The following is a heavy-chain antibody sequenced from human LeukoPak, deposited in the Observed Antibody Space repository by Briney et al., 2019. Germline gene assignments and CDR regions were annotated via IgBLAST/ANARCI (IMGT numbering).Heavy chain of an antibody. CDR2: VNYNGNT. CDR1: GASITSSTYY. V-gene: IGHV4-39*01. CDR3: ARRGGDDYNRRFDS. Sequence: SETLSLTCTVSGASITSSTYYWGWIRQPPGQGLEWIGHVNYNGNTYYNPSLKSRVTISVDTSKNQFSLKLTSVTAADTAVYYCARRGGDDYNRRFDSWGQGTLVTVSS. J-gene: IGHJ5*01. D-gene: IGHD5-24*01.